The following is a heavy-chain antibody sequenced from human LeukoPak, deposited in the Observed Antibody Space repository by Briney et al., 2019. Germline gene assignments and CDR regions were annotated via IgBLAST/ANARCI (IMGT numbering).Heavy chain of an antibody. D-gene: IGHD3-22*01. CDR1: GGTFSSYA. V-gene: IGHV1-69*05. J-gene: IGHJ6*03. CDR3: ARTVRDFYDKGARAPIWDYYVYYMDV. CDR2: IIPIFGTA. Sequence: SVKVSCKASGGTFSSYAISWVLQAPGQGLQWMGGIIPIFGTANYAQKFQGRVTITTDESTSTAYMELSSLRSEDTAVYYCARTVRDFYDKGARAPIWDYYVYYMDVWRKGTRVTVFS.